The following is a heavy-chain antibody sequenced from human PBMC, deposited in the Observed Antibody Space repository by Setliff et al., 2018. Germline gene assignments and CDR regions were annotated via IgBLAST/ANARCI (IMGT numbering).Heavy chain of an antibody. CDR2: ISWDGTKT. V-gene: IGHV3-30*03. J-gene: IGHJ4*02. CDR3: ARGRGWFGELENN. Sequence: GGSLRLSCVASGYTFSSYAIHWVRQAPGKGMEWVALISWDGTKTSYADSVRGRFTISRDGSKSTLYLDMRSLRSEDTAVYDCARGRGWFGELENNWGQGTLVTVSS. CDR1: GYTFSSYA. D-gene: IGHD3-10*01.